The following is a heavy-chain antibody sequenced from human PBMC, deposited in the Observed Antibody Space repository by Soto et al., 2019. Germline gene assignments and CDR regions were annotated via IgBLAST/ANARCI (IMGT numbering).Heavy chain of an antibody. CDR3: AKEYDYYDSSGYSS. D-gene: IGHD3-22*01. CDR1: GFTFSSYG. CDR2: ISYDGSNK. Sequence: GGSLRLSCAASGFTFSSYGMHWVRQAPGKGLEWVAVISYDGSNKYYADSVKGRFTISRDKSKNTLYLQMNSLRAEDTAVYYCAKEYDYYDSSGYSSWGQGTLVTVSS. V-gene: IGHV3-30*18. J-gene: IGHJ4*02.